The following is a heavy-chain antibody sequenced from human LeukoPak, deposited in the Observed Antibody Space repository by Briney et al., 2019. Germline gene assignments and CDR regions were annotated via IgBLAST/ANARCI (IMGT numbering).Heavy chain of an antibody. Sequence: GGSLRLSCAASGFTFSSYSMNWVRQAPGKGLEWVSSISSSGSYIYYADSVKGRFTISRDNAKNSLYLQMNSLRAEDTAVYYCARAPGYRGFLDYWGQGTLVTVSS. J-gene: IGHJ4*02. CDR3: ARAPGYRGFLDY. D-gene: IGHD6-13*01. V-gene: IGHV3-21*01. CDR2: ISSSGSYI. CDR1: GFTFSSYS.